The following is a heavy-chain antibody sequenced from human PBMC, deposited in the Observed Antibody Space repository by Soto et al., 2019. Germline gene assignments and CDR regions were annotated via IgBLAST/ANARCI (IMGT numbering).Heavy chain of an antibody. J-gene: IGHJ5*02. CDR1: GFTISSYA. Sequence: VLPMILSCGASGFTISSYAMSRVSQATGKGLEWVSAISGSGGSTYYADSVKGRFTISRDNSKNTLYLQMNSLRAEDTAVYYCAKDWWFDPWGQGTLVTVSS. CDR3: AKDWWFDP. V-gene: IGHV3-23*01. CDR2: ISGSGGST.